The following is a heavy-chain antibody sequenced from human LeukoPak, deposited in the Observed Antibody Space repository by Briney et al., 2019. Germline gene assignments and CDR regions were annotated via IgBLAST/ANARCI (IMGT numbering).Heavy chain of an antibody. J-gene: IGHJ4*02. CDR2: ISFDGSDT. CDR3: ARDFGELATPSYYFDY. D-gene: IGHD3-10*01. V-gene: IGHV3-30*01. CDR1: GFNFRTYA. Sequence: GGSLRLSCVASGFNFRTYALHWVRQAPGKGLEWVTVISFDGSDTQYADSVKGRFTISRDNSKNTLFLQMNSLRPEDTAVYYCARDFGELATPSYYFDYWGQGTLVTVSS.